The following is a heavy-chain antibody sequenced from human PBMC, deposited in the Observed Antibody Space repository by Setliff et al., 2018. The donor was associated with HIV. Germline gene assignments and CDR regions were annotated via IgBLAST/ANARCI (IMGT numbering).Heavy chain of an antibody. D-gene: IGHD6-19*01. J-gene: IGHJ5*02. CDR2: ISYDGSNK. V-gene: IGHV3-33*06. Sequence: GGSLRLSCAASGFTFSSYGMHWVRQAPGKGLEWVAVISYDGSNKYYADSVKGRFTISRDNSKNTLYLQMNSLRAEDTAVYYCAKEREQWLVTYPGSAWGQGTLVTASS. CDR3: AKEREQWLVTYPGSA. CDR1: GFTFSSYG.